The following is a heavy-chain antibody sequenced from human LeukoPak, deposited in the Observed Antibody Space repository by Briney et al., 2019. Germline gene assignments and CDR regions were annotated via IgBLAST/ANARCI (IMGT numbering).Heavy chain of an antibody. CDR2: ISNDGGEK. CDR1: GFTFSNSA. J-gene: IGHJ4*02. CDR3: AREGVVVRPFDY. V-gene: IGHV3-30*04. Sequence: GGTLRLSCAASGFTFSNSAMHCHPQAPGKGLEGVAVISNDGGEKYYADSVKGRFTISRDNSKNTLYLQMNSLRTEDTAVYYCAREGVVVRPFDYWGQGTLVTVSS. D-gene: IGHD2-2*01.